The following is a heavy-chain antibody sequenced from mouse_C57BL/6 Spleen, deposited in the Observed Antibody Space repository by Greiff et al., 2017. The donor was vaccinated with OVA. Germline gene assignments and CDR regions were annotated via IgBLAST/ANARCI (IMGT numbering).Heavy chain of an antibody. V-gene: IGHV1-80*01. Sequence: QVHVKQSGAELVKPGASVKISCKASGYAFSSYWMNWVKQRPGKGLEWIGQIYPGDGDTKYNGKFKGKATLTADKSSSTDYMQLSSLTSEDSAVYFWARGGYGGDCFDYWGQGTTLTVSS. D-gene: IGHD2-14*01. CDR3: ARGGYGGDCFDY. CDR1: GYAFSSYW. CDR2: IYPGDGDT. J-gene: IGHJ2*01.